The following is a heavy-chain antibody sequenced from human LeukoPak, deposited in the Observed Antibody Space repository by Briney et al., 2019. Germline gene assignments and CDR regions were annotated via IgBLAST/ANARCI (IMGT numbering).Heavy chain of an antibody. CDR3: AKRYSSGWYYLDY. Sequence: PGGSLRLSCADSGFTFSTYAMHWVRQAPGKGLEWVAVISYDGSNEYYADSVKGRFTISRDNSKNTLYLQMNSLRAEDTAVYYCAKRYSSGWYYLDYWGQGTLVTVSS. CDR2: ISYDGSNE. D-gene: IGHD6-19*01. V-gene: IGHV3-30-3*01. J-gene: IGHJ4*02. CDR1: GFTFSTYA.